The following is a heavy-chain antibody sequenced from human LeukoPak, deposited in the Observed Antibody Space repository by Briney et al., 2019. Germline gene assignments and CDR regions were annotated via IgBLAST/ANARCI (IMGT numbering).Heavy chain of an antibody. Sequence: SETLSLTCTVSGGSISSYYWSWIRQPAGKGLEWIGRIYTGGSTNYNPSLKSRVTMSVDTSKNQFSLKLSSVTAADTAVYYCARDRSYSSAVVFDPWGQGTLVTVSS. V-gene: IGHV4-4*07. CDR2: IYTGGST. D-gene: IGHD6-25*01. J-gene: IGHJ5*02. CDR1: GGSISSYY. CDR3: ARDRSYSSAVVFDP.